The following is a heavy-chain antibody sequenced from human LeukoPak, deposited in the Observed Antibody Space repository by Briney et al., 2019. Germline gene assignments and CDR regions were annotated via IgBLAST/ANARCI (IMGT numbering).Heavy chain of an antibody. CDR2: INPSGGST. D-gene: IGHD3-22*01. CDR3: ARVNYYDSCGYYLEGGLFDY. J-gene: IGHJ4*02. CDR1: GYTFTSYY. V-gene: IGHV1-46*01. Sequence: GASVKVSCKASGYTFTSYYMHWVRQAPGQGLEWMGIINPSGGSTSYAQKFQGRVTMTRGTSTSTVYMELSSLRSEDTAVYYCARVNYYDSCGYYLEGGLFDYWGQGTLVTVSS.